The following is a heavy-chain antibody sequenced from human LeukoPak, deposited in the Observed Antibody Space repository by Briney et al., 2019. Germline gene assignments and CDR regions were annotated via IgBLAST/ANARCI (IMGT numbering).Heavy chain of an antibody. D-gene: IGHD3-22*01. CDR3: ATGREYGGSGYYPNPLDY. CDR2: ISSSGGNT. V-gene: IGHV3-64*01. Sequence: GGSLRIXCAASGSTFSTYAMYWVRQGPGKALEYVSAISSSGGNTYYANFVKGRFIISRDNSQNTLYLQMDSLTPDDMAVYYCATGREYGGSGYYPNPLDYWGQGTLVTVSS. CDR1: GSTFSTYA. J-gene: IGHJ4*02.